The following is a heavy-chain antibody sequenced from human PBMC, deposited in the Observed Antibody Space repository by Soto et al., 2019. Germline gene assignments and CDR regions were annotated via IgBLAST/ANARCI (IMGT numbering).Heavy chain of an antibody. CDR1: GYSFTSYW. V-gene: IGHV5-51*01. CDR2: IYPGDSDT. J-gene: IGHJ6*02. D-gene: IGHD2-2*01. CDR3: ARHESGWISTSCYYSYYYYYGMDV. Sequence: GESLKISCKGSGYSFTSYWIGWVRQMPGKGLEWMGIIYPGDSDTRYSPSFQGQVTISADKSISTAYLQGSSLKAADTAMYYCARHESGWISTSCYYSYYYYYGMDVWGQGTTVTVSS.